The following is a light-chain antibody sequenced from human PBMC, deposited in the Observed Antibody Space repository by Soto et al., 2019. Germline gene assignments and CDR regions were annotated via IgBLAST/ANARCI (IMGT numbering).Light chain of an antibody. CDR3: AAWDDSLNGWV. CDR1: SSNIGNNV. Sequence: QSVLTQPPSVSEAPRQRVTISCSGSSSNIGNNVVNWYQQLPGKAPKLLIYYDDLLPSGVSDRFSGSKSGTSASLAISGLQSEDEADYYRAAWDDSLNGWVFGGGTKLTVL. V-gene: IGLV1-36*01. CDR2: YDD. J-gene: IGLJ3*02.